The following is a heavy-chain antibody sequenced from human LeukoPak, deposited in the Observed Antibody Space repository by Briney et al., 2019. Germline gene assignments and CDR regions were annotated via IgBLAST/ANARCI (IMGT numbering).Heavy chain of an antibody. CDR2: INPSGGSI. D-gene: IGHD6-6*01. V-gene: IGHV1-46*01. Sequence: GASVKVSCKASGYTFTSYYMQWVRQAPGQGLEWMGIINPSGGSISYAQKFQGRVTMTRDMSTSTVHMELSSLRSEDTAVYYCARGASEYSSSSLDFDLWGRGTLVTVSS. CDR1: GYTFTSYY. CDR3: ARGASEYSSSSLDFDL. J-gene: IGHJ2*01.